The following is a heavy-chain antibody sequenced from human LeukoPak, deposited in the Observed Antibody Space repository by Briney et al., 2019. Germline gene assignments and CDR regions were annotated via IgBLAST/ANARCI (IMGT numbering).Heavy chain of an antibody. V-gene: IGHV3-64*01. CDR2: ISSNGGST. CDR1: GFTFSSYA. D-gene: IGHD5-18*01. CDR3: ARDGPGIQLWPYFDY. Sequence: RGSLRLSCAASGFTFSSYAMHWVRQAPGKGLEYVSAISSNGGSTYYANSAKGRFTISRDNSKNTLYLQMGSLRAEDMAVYYCARDGPGIQLWPYFDYWGQGTLVTVSS. J-gene: IGHJ4*02.